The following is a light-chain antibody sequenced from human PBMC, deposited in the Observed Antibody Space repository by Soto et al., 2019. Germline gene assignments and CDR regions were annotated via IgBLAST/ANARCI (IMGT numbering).Light chain of an antibody. Sequence: QSVLTQPASVSESPGQSITISCAGTSSDVGGYNHVSWYQQHADRAPKLLIHEVSNRPSGVSNRFSGSKSGNTASLTISGLQAEDEADYYCTSYTSISTYVFGSGTNFTVL. J-gene: IGLJ1*01. V-gene: IGLV2-14*01. CDR1: SSDVGGYNH. CDR2: EVS. CDR3: TSYTSISTYV.